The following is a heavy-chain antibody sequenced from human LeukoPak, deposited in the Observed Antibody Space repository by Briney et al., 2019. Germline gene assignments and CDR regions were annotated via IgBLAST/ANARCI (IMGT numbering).Heavy chain of an antibody. V-gene: IGHV1-46*01. CDR3: ARETYYYDSSGYFVDGVGAFDI. D-gene: IGHD3-22*01. CDR2: INPSGGST. CDR1: GYTFTSYY. J-gene: IGHJ3*02. Sequence: ASVKVSCKASGYTFTSYYMHWVRQAPGQGLEWMGIINPSGGSTSYAQKFQGRVTMTRDTSTSTVYMELSSLRSEDTAVYYCARETYYYDSSGYFVDGVGAFDIWGQGTMVTVSS.